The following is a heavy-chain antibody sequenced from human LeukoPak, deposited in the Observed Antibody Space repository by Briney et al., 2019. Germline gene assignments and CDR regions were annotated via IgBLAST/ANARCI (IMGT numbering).Heavy chain of an antibody. CDR2: MNPNSGNT. CDR1: GYTFTSYD. D-gene: IGHD5-18*01. CDR3: ARSPYSYGHFDY. J-gene: IGHJ4*02. Sequence: ASVKVSCKASGYTFTSYDINWVRQATGQGLEWMGWMNPNSGNTGYAQKFQGRVTITRNTSISTAYMELSSLRSEDTAVYYCARSPYSYGHFDYWGQGTLVTVSS. V-gene: IGHV1-8*03.